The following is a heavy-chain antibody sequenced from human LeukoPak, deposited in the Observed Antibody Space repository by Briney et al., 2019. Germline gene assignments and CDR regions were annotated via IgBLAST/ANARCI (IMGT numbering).Heavy chain of an antibody. J-gene: IGHJ5*02. CDR2: IYYSGST. CDR3: ARALRDGYNYNWFDP. D-gene: IGHD5-12*01. Sequence: PSETLSLTCTVSGGSISSYYWSWIRQPPGKGLEWIGYIYYSGSTNYNPSLKSRVTISVDTSKNQFPLKLSSVTAADTAVYYCARALRDGYNYNWFDPWGQGTLVTVSS. V-gene: IGHV4-59*01. CDR1: GGSISSYY.